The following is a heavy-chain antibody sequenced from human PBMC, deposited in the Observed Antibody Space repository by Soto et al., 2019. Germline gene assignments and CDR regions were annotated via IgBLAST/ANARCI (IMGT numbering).Heavy chain of an antibody. Sequence: GASVKVSCKASGYTFTNYYMHWVRQAPGQGLEWMEIINPSGGSTSYAQKFQGRVTMTRDTSTSTVYMELSSLRSEDTAVYYCARDSDIVLMVYARKLTFDYWGQGTLVTVSS. J-gene: IGHJ4*02. D-gene: IGHD2-8*01. CDR2: INPSGGST. CDR1: GYTFTNYY. CDR3: ARDSDIVLMVYARKLTFDY. V-gene: IGHV1-46*01.